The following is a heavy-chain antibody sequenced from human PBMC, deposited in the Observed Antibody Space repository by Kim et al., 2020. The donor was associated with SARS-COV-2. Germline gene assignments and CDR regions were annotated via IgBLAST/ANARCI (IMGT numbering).Heavy chain of an antibody. CDR1: GFTFSSYG. D-gene: IGHD6-13*01. V-gene: IGHV3-30*18. Sequence: GGSLRLSCAASGFTFSSYGMHWVRQAPGKGLEWVAVISYDGSNKYYADSVKGRFTISRDNSKNTLYLQMNSLRAEDTAVYYCAKDGAYSSSWLHHHFDYWGQGTLVTVSS. CDR2: ISYDGSNK. J-gene: IGHJ4*02. CDR3: AKDGAYSSSWLHHHFDY.